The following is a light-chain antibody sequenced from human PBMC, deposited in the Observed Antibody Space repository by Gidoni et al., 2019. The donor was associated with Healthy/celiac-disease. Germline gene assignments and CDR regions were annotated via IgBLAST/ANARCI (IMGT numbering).Light chain of an antibody. CDR2: AAS. CDR1: QSTSSY. J-gene: IGKJ2*01. V-gene: IGKV1-39*01. Sequence: DIPLTQSPSSLSASVGDRVTITCRASQSTSSYLNWYQQKPGKAPKLLIYAASSLQSGVPSRFSGSGSGTDFTLTISSLQPEDFATYYCQQSYSTLRYTFGQGTKLEIK. CDR3: QQSYSTLRYT.